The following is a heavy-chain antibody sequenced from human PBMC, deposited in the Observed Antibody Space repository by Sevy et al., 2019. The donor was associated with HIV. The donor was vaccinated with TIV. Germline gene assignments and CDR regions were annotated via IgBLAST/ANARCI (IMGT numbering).Heavy chain of an antibody. Sequence: GGSLRLSCAASGFTFSSYTIHWVRQTPGKGLEWVAVLSYDGSNKYYADSVKGRFTVSRDNSKNTVFLQMNSLRPEDTALYFCARGMKPYYYYDMAVWGQGTTVTVSS. CDR1: GFTFSSYT. V-gene: IGHV3-30-3*01. CDR3: ARGMKPYYYYDMAV. J-gene: IGHJ6*02. CDR2: LSYDGSNK.